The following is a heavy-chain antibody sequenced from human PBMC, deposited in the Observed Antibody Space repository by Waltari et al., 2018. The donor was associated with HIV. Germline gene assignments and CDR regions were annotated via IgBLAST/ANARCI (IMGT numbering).Heavy chain of an antibody. J-gene: IGHJ4*02. CDR2: INHSGST. CDR1: GGSFSGYY. CDR3: ARGLSKWMSGSYQVYCDY. D-gene: IGHD1-26*01. V-gene: IGHV4-34*01. Sequence: QVQLQQWGAGLLKPSETLSLTCAVYGGSFSGYYWSWIRQPPGKGLEWIGEINHSGSTNYNPSLKSGVTISVDTSKKQFTLKLSSVTAADTAVYYCARGLSKWMSGSYQVYCDYWGQGTLVTVSS.